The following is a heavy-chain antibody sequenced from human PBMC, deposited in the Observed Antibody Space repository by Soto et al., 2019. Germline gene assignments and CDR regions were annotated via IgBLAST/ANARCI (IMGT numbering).Heavy chain of an antibody. Sequence: EVQLVESGGGLVQPGGSLRLSCAASGFTVSSHYMSWVRQAPGKGLEWVSVIYSGGSTYYTDSVKGRFTISRDNSKNPLFLQMNSLRAEDTAVYYCARDYYGGNSRYFDLWGRGTLVTVSS. CDR2: IYSGGST. J-gene: IGHJ2*01. D-gene: IGHD2-21*02. CDR1: GFTVSSHY. CDR3: ARDYYGGNSRYFDL. V-gene: IGHV3-66*01.